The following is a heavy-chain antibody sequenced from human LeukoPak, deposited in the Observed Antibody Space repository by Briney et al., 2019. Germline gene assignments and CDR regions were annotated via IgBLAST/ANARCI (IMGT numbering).Heavy chain of an antibody. CDR1: GFTFSSYA. V-gene: IGHV3-30-3*01. Sequence: GGSLRLSCAASGFTFSSYAMPWVRQAPGKGLEWVAVISYDGSNKYYADSVKGRFTISRDNSKNTLYLQMNSLRAEDTAVYYCAKNERPISGWYDYWGQGTLVTVSS. CDR2: ISYDGSNK. CDR3: AKNERPISGWYDY. J-gene: IGHJ4*02. D-gene: IGHD6-19*01.